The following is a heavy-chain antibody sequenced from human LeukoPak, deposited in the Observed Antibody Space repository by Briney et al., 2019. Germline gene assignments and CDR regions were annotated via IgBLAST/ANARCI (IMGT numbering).Heavy chain of an antibody. J-gene: IGHJ4*02. CDR3: AKDYYGSGSYQYYFDY. Sequence: GGSLRLSCAASGLIFSGYGMHWVRQAPGKGLEWVAFIQYDGNNKYYADSVKGRFTISRDNSKNTLYLQMNSLRAEDTAVYYCAKDYYGSGSYQYYFDYWGQGTLVTVSS. CDR2: IQYDGNNK. D-gene: IGHD3-10*01. CDR1: GLIFSGYG. V-gene: IGHV3-30*02.